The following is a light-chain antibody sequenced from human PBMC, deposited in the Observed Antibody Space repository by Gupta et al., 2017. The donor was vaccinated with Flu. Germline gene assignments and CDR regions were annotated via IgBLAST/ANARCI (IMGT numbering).Light chain of an antibody. Sequence: DIVFAHSPLPLPVTPGEPASISCKSSQSLLHSNGYNYLDWYLQKPGQSPQLLIYLGSNRASGVPDRFSGSGSGTDFTLQISRVEAEDVGVYYCMQALEAPPWTFGQGTKVEIK. CDR3: MQALEAPPWT. V-gene: IGKV2-28*01. J-gene: IGKJ1*01. CDR1: QSLLHSNGYNY. CDR2: LGS.